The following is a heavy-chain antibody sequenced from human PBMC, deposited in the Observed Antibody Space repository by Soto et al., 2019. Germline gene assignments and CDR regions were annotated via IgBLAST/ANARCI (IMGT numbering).Heavy chain of an antibody. CDR2: IYYSGST. CDR1: GGSISSYY. J-gene: IGHJ5*02. CDR3: ARDTEGKNWFDP. Sequence: LSLTCTVSGGSISSYYWSWIRQPPGKGLEWIGYIYYSGSTNYNPSLKSRVTISVDTSKNQFSLKLSSVTAADTAVYYCARDTEGKNWFDPWGQGTLVTVSS. V-gene: IGHV4-59*01.